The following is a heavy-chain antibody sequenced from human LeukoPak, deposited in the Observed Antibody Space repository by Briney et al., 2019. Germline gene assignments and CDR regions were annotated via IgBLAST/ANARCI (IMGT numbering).Heavy chain of an antibody. CDR3: ARGAGWYNY. Sequence: PSETLSLTCTVSGGSISSSSYYWGWIRQPPGKGLEWIGSIYYSGNTYYNPSLKSRVTISVDTSKNQFSLMLSSVTAADTAVYYCARGAGWYNYWGQGILVTVSS. CDR2: IYYSGNT. CDR1: GGSISSSSYY. V-gene: IGHV4-39*07. D-gene: IGHD6-19*01. J-gene: IGHJ4*02.